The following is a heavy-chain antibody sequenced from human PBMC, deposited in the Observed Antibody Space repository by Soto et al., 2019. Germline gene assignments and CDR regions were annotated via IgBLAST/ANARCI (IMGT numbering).Heavy chain of an antibody. CDR2: IDWEDTK. Sequence: SGPTLVNPTQTLTLTCTVSGFSLSGSGMRVTWIRQPPGKALEWLARIDWEDTKLYSTSLKTRLTISKDTSRNQVVLTMTNVDPADTGTYYCARAFYGMDVWGQGTTVTVSS. CDR1: GFSLSGSGMR. J-gene: IGHJ6*02. V-gene: IGHV2-70*04. CDR3: ARAFYGMDV.